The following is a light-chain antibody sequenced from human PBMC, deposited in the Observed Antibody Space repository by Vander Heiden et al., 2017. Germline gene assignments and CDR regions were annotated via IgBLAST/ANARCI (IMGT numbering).Light chain of an antibody. CDR3: QHRRGWLPGT. J-gene: IGKJ1*01. CDR1: QSVSSS. Sequence: EIVLTQSPATLSLSPGEGATLSCRASQSVSSSLAWYQHKPGQAPRLLIYEASNRATGIPARFSGSGSGTDFTLTFSSLEPEDFAVYYCQHRRGWLPGTFGQGTKVEIK. V-gene: IGKV3-11*01. CDR2: EAS.